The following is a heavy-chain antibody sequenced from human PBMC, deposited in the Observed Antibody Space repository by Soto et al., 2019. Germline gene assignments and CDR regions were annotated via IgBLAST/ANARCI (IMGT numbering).Heavy chain of an antibody. V-gene: IGHV4-59*01. CDR3: ARASGSYYYGMDV. Sequence: PSETLSLTCTVSGGSISSYYWSWIRQPPGKGLEWIGYIYYSGSTNYNPSLKSRVTISVDTSKNQFSLKLSSVTAADTAVYYCARASGSYYYGMDVWGKGTTVTVSS. CDR2: IYYSGST. CDR1: GGSISSYY. J-gene: IGHJ6*04. D-gene: IGHD1-26*01.